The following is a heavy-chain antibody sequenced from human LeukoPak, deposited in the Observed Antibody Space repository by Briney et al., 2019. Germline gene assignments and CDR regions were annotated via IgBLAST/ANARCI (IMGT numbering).Heavy chain of an antibody. CDR3: ARDLGLNYYDSSGYRQMVGGRFDY. CDR1: GGSISSGSYY. J-gene: IGHJ4*02. Sequence: SETLSLTCTVSGGSISSGSYYWSWIRQPAGKGLEWIGRIYTSGSTNYNPSLKSRVTISVDTSKNQFSLKLSSVTAADTAVYYCARDLGLNYYDSSGYRQMVGGRFDYWGQGTLVTVSS. CDR2: IYTSGST. D-gene: IGHD3-22*01. V-gene: IGHV4-61*02.